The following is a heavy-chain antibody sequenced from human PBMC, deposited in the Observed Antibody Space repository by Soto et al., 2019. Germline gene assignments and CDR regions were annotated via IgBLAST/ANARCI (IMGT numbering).Heavy chain of an antibody. CDR2: INPNSGGT. D-gene: IGHD6-13*01. CDR3: ARGYSSSWYPPEHFQH. Sequence: EASVKVSCKASGYTFTGYYMHWVRQAPGQGLEWMGWINPNSGGTNYAQKFQGRVTMTRDTSISTAYMELSRLRSDDTAVYYCARGYSSSWYPPEHFQHWGQGTLVTVSS. V-gene: IGHV1-2*02. CDR1: GYTFTGYY. J-gene: IGHJ1*01.